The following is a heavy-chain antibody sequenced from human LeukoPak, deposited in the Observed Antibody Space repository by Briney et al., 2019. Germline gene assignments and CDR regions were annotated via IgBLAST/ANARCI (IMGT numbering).Heavy chain of an antibody. Sequence: GGSLRLSCAASGFTFSTYEMNWVRLAPGKGLEWISYISSSGSTIYYADSVKGRFTISRDNAKNSLYLQMNSLRAEDTAVYYCARDAEGTSPFDPWGQGTLVTVSS. J-gene: IGHJ5*02. CDR2: ISSSGSTI. V-gene: IGHV3-48*03. CDR1: GFTFSTYE. CDR3: ARDAEGTSPFDP. D-gene: IGHD2-8*01.